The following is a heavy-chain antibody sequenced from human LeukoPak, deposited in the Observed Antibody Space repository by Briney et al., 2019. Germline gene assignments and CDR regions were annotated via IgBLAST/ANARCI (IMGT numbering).Heavy chain of an antibody. CDR2: ISTGGEIM. V-gene: IGHV3-11*01. J-gene: IGHJ4*02. CDR1: GFSFSDYH. Sequence: GGSLRLSCAASGFSFSDYHMNWIRQAPGKGLEWLSYISTGGEIMYFADSLKGPFTISRDSAKNSLYLQMNSLTVDDTAMYYCAIGRDITVAGPGGYFDHWGQGTLVTVSS. CDR3: AIGRDITVAGPGGYFDH. D-gene: IGHD6-19*01.